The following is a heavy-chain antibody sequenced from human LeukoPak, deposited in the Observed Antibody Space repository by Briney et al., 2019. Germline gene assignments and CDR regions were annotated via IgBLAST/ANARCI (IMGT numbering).Heavy chain of an antibody. CDR1: GGSISSSSYY. CDR2: IYHSGST. D-gene: IGHD5-12*01. V-gene: IGHV4-39*07. J-gene: IGHJ3*02. Sequence: SETLSLTCTVSGGSISSSSYYWGWIRQPPGKGLEWIGEIYHSGSTNYNPSLKSRVTISVDKSKNQFSLKLSSVTAADTAVYYCASIGGYPTGYAFDIWGQGTMVTVSS. CDR3: ASIGGYPTGYAFDI.